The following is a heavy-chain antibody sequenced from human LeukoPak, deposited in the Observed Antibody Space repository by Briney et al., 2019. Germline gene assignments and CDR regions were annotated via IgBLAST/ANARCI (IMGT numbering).Heavy chain of an antibody. V-gene: IGHV4-59*01. CDR2: IYYSGST. CDR1: GGSISSYY. J-gene: IGHJ3*02. CDR3: ARATAFFDI. Sequence: SETLSLTCTVSGGSISSYYWSWIRQPPGKGLEWSGDIYYSGSTNYNPSLKSRVTISVDTSKNQFSLKLTSVTAADTAVYYCARATAFFDIWGQGTMVTVSS.